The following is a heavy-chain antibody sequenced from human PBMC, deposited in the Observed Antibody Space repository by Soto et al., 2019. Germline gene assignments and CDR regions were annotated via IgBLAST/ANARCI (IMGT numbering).Heavy chain of an antibody. V-gene: IGHV3-15*01. CDR3: TTDLTGDLIHAFDI. CDR2: IKSKTDGGTT. CDR1: GFTFSNAW. J-gene: IGHJ3*02. D-gene: IGHD7-27*01. Sequence: GGSLRLSCAASGFTFSNAWMSWVRQAPGKGLEWVGRIKSKTDGGTTDYAAPVKGRFTISRDDSKNTLYLQMNSLKTEDTAVYCCTTDLTGDLIHAFDIWGQGTMVTVSS.